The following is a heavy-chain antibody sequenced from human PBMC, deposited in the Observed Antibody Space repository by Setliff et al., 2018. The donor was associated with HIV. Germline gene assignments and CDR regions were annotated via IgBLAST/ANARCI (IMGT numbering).Heavy chain of an antibody. CDR2: IIPISGTA. CDR3: AKDHATSSWFTALLDY. V-gene: IGHV1-69*05. CDR1: GGTFSNYG. J-gene: IGHJ4*02. Sequence: GASVKVSCKASGGTFSNYGMGWVRQAPGQGLEWMGGIIPISGTANYAQKFQGRVTITTDESTSTAYMELSGLRSEDTAVYYCAKDHATSSWFTALLDYWGQGALVTVSS. D-gene: IGHD6-13*01.